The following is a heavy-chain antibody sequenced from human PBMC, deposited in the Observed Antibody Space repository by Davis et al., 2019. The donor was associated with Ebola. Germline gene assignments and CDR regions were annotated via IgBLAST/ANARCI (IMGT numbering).Heavy chain of an antibody. D-gene: IGHD3-10*01. J-gene: IGHJ4*02. Sequence: ASVKVSCKASGHTFSNYDIHWVRQAPGQRLEWMGWIIVDNGNTKLSQKFQGRVTITRDTSATTAYMELSGLRSEDTAVYYCARARGRLWFVLDDWGQGTLVTVSS. V-gene: IGHV1-3*01. CDR1: GHTFSNYD. CDR3: ARARGRLWFVLDD. CDR2: IIVDNGNT.